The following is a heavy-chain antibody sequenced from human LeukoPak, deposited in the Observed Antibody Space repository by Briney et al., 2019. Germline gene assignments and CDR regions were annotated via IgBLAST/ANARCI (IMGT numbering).Heavy chain of an antibody. CDR3: ARDSYYYDSSPRH. V-gene: IGHV1-69*13. CDR1: GGTFSSYA. Sequence: GASVKVSCKASGGTFSSYAISWVRQAPGQGLEWMGRIIPIFGTANYAQKFQGRVTITPDESTSTAYMELSSLRSEDTAVYYCARDSYYYDSSPRHWGQGTLVTVSS. J-gene: IGHJ4*02. D-gene: IGHD3-22*01. CDR2: IIPIFGTA.